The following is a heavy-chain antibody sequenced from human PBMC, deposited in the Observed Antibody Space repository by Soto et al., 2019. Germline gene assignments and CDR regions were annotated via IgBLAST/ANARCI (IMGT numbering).Heavy chain of an antibody. CDR3: AKDKKDGIVSAWDALEN. CDR2: ISGGGGDT. Sequence: EVQVLESGGGLVQPGGSLRLSCAASGFTISNYAMTWVRQAPGKGLEWVSAISGGGGDTYYADSVKGRFTISRDISQNKIYIQMNSLKGNDTAAYYWAKDKKDGIVSAWDALENWGQGTRVTVSS. CDR1: GFTISNYA. D-gene: IGHD2-21*01. V-gene: IGHV3-23*01. J-gene: IGHJ3*02.